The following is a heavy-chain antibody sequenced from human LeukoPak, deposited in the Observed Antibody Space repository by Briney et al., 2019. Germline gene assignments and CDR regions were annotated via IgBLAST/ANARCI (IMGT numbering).Heavy chain of an antibody. CDR1: GGSFSGYY. V-gene: IGHV4-34*01. J-gene: IGHJ4*02. CDR3: ARLSQDLFDY. CDR2: INHSGST. Sequence: SETLSLTCAVYGGSFSGYYWSWIRQPPGKGLEWIGEINHSGSTYYNPSLKSRVTISVDTSKNQFSLKLSSVTAADTAVYYCARLSQDLFDYWGQGTLVTVSS.